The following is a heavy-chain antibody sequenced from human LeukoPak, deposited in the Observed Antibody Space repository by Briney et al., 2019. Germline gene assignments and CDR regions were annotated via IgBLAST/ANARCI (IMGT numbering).Heavy chain of an antibody. Sequence: ASVKVSCKASGYTFTSYDINWVRQATGQGLEWMGWMNPNSGNTGYAQKFQGRVTMTRNTSISTAYMELSSLRSEDTAVYYCARERNGTYSSDYYFDYWGQGTLVTVSS. D-gene: IGHD2-15*01. CDR3: ARERNGTYSSDYYFDY. CDR2: MNPNSGNT. CDR1: GYTFTSYD. V-gene: IGHV1-8*01. J-gene: IGHJ4*02.